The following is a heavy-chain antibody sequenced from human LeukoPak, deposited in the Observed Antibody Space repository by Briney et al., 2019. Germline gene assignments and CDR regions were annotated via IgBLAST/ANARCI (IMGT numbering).Heavy chain of an antibody. CDR2: ISWNSGSI. CDR1: GFTFDDYA. CDR3: VKDAGSSWAYNWFDP. Sequence: PGRSLRLSCAASGFTFDDYAMHWVRQAPGKGLEWVSGISWNSGSIGYADSEKGRFTISRDNAKNSLYLQMNSLRAEDMALYYCVKDAGSSWAYNWFDPWGQGTLVIVSS. D-gene: IGHD6-13*01. V-gene: IGHV3-9*03. J-gene: IGHJ5*02.